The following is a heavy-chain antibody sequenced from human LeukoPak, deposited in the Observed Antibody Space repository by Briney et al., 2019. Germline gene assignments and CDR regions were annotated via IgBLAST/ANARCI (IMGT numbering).Heavy chain of an antibody. V-gene: IGHV3-23*01. CDR2: ISGSDDNT. CDR3: VKDLWQWRYYFDY. D-gene: IGHD6-19*01. CDR1: GFTFSSYA. Sequence: PGGSLRLSCAASGFTFSSYAMSWVRQAPGKGLEWVSGISGSDDNTYLADSVKGRFTISRDNSKNTVHLQINSLRAEDTAIYYCVKDLWQWRYYFDYWGQGTLVTVSS. J-gene: IGHJ4*02.